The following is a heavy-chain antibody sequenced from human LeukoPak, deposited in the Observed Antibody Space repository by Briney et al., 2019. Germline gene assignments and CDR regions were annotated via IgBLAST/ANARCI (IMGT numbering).Heavy chain of an antibody. CDR2: IYYSGST. CDR1: GGSISSSSYY. J-gene: IGHJ4*02. D-gene: IGHD6-13*01. Sequence: SETPSLTCTVSGGSISSSSYYWGWIRQPPGKGLEWIGSIYYSGSTYYNPSLKSRVTISVDTSKNQFSLKLSSVTAADTAVYYCARDSSSWFDYWGQGTLVTVSS. CDR3: ARDSSSWFDY. V-gene: IGHV4-39*07.